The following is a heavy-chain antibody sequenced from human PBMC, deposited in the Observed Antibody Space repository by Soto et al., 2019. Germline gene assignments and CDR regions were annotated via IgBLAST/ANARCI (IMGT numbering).Heavy chain of an antibody. CDR3: ATRTISGYYFDY. CDR2: IYYSDST. Sequence: QLQLQESGPGLVKPSETLSLTCTVSGGSITSSSYYWGWIRQPPMQGLEWIATIYYSDSTYYNPSLKSRVTISVDTSKNQFSRKLNSVTAADTAVYYCATRTISGYYFDYWGQGTLVTVSS. CDR1: GGSITSSSYY. J-gene: IGHJ4*02. V-gene: IGHV4-39*01. D-gene: IGHD1-26*01.